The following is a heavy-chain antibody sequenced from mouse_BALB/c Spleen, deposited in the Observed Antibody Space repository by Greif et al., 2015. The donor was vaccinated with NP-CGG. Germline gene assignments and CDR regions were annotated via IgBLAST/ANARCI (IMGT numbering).Heavy chain of an antibody. Sequence: EVQGVESGGGLVKLGGSLKLSCAASGFTFSSYYMSWVRQTPEKRLELVAAIDSNGGSTYYPDTVKGRFTISRDNAKNTLYLQMSSLKSEDTALYYCARGGTTVFDYWGQSTTLTVSS. D-gene: IGHD1-1*01. CDR3: ARGGTTVFDY. V-gene: IGHV5-6-2*01. J-gene: IGHJ2*01. CDR1: GFTFSSYY. CDR2: IDSNGGST.